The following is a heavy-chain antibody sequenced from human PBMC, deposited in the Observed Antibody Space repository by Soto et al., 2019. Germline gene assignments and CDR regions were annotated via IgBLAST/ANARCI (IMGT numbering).Heavy chain of an antibody. Sequence: ASLKLYCKTAVYTSTRDDSSSRRLATRKLIKCMGRINTNSVTISNAQKFQGRVSMTRNTSISTAYMELSSLRSEDTAVYCCAREAHSGSSDYWGQGTLVTVYS. V-gene: IGHV1-8*01. D-gene: IGHD1-26*01. J-gene: IGHJ4*02. CDR3: AREAHSGSSDY. CDR2: INTNSVTI. CDR1: VYTSTRDD.